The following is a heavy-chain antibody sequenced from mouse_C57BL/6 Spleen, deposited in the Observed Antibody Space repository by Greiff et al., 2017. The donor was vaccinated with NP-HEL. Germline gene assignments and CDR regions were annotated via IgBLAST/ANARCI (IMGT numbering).Heavy chain of an antibody. CDR3: ARNDYYGSSLFAY. CDR1: GFSFTSYG. J-gene: IGHJ3*01. Sequence: QVQLKESGPGLVQPSQSLSITCTVSGFSFTSYGVHWVRQSPGKGLEWLGVIWSGGSTDYNAAFISRLSISKDNSKSQVFFKMNSLQADDTAIYYCARNDYYGSSLFAYWGQGTLVTVSA. CDR2: IWSGGST. V-gene: IGHV2-2*01. D-gene: IGHD1-1*01.